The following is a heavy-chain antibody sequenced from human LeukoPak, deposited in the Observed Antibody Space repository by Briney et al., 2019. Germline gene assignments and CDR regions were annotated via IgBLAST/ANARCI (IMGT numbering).Heavy chain of an antibody. CDR3: ATTQGYCSGGSCPWGY. V-gene: IGHV5-51*01. Sequence: GESLKISCKGSGYSFTSYWIGWVRQVPGKGLEWMGIIYPGDSDTRYSPSFQGQVTISADKSISTAYLQWSSLKASNTAMYYCATTQGYCSGGSCPWGYWGQGTLVTVSS. J-gene: IGHJ4*02. D-gene: IGHD2-15*01. CDR1: GYSFTSYW. CDR2: IYPGDSDT.